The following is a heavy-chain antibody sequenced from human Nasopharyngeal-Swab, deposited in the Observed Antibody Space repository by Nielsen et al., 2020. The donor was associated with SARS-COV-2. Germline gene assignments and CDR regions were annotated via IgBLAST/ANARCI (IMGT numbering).Heavy chain of an antibody. CDR2: IWYDGSNK. Sequence: GESLKISCAASGFTFSSYGMHWVRQAPGKGLEWVAVIWYDGSNKYYADSVKGRFTISRDNSKNTLYLQMNSLRAEDTAVYYCARVAGYCSSTSCLRWFDPWGQGTLVTVSS. J-gene: IGHJ5*02. CDR1: GFTFSSYG. D-gene: IGHD2-2*01. CDR3: ARVAGYCSSTSCLRWFDP. V-gene: IGHV3-33*01.